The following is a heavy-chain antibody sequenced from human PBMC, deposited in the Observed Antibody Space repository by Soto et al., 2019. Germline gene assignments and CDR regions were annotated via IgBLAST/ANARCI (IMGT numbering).Heavy chain of an antibody. CDR3: ARVASPHCFYVGCFHNAWYHP. J-gene: IGHJ5*02. CDR1: GYAFAGGW. Sequence: GESLKISCQATGYAFAGGWIGWVRQMPGKGLQWMGIIHPADSETKYSPSFQGQVTISADKSINTAYLQWSSLKASDTAIYYCARVASPHCFYVGCFHNAWYHPSVHTPPVTV. D-gene: IGHD2-15*01. V-gene: IGHV5-51*01. CDR2: IHPADSET.